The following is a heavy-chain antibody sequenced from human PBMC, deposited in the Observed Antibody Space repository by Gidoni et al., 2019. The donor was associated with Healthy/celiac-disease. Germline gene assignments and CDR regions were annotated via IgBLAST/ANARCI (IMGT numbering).Heavy chain of an antibody. D-gene: IGHD3-10*01. J-gene: IGHJ3*02. V-gene: IGHV3-23*01. Sequence: EVQLLESGGGLVQPGGSLRLSCAASGLPFSSYAMSWVRQAPGKGLEWVSAISGSGGSTYYADSVKGRFTISRDNSKNTLYLQMNSLRAEDTAVYYCAKSYYGSGSLDAFDIWGQGTMVTVSS. CDR1: GLPFSSYA. CDR3: AKSYYGSGSLDAFDI. CDR2: ISGSGGST.